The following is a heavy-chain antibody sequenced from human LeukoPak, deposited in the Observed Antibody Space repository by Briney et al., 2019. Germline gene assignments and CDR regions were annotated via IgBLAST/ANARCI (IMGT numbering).Heavy chain of an antibody. CDR3: ARVQPPPTVVTPRYYYYGMDV. CDR2: ISSSSSTI. Sequence: QPGGSLRLSCAASGFTFSIYSMNWVRQAPGKGLEWVSYISSSSSTIYYADSVKGRFTISRDNAKNSLYLQMNSLRDEDTAVYYCARVQPPPTVVTPRYYYYGMDVWGQGTTVTVSS. CDR1: GFTFSIYS. V-gene: IGHV3-48*02. D-gene: IGHD4-23*01. J-gene: IGHJ6*02.